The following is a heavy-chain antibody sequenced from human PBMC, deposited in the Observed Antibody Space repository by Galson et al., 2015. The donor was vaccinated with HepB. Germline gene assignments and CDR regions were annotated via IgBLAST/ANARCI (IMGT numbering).Heavy chain of an antibody. CDR2: ISSSSSYI. V-gene: IGHV3-21*01. CDR1: GFTFSSYS. J-gene: IGHJ4*02. CDR3: ARGADFDWLLVSPYYFDY. D-gene: IGHD3-9*01. Sequence: SLRLSCAASGFTFSSYSMNWVRQAPGKGLEWVSSISSSSSYIYYADSVKGRFTISRDNAKNSLYLQMNSLRAEDTAVYYCARGADFDWLLVSPYYFDYWGQGTLVTVSS.